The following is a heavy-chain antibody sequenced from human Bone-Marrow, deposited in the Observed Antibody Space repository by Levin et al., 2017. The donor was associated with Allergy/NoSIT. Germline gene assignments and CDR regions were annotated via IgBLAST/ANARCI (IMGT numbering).Heavy chain of an antibody. Sequence: ASVKVSCKVSGYTLTELSMHWVRQAPGKGLEWMGGFDPEDGETIYAQKFQGRVTMTEDTSTDTAYMELSSLRSEDTAVYYCATLWYCSSTSCHVGWFDPWGQGTLVTVSS. J-gene: IGHJ5*02. CDR1: GYTLTELS. V-gene: IGHV1-24*01. CDR2: FDPEDGET. D-gene: IGHD2-2*01. CDR3: ATLWYCSSTSCHVGWFDP.